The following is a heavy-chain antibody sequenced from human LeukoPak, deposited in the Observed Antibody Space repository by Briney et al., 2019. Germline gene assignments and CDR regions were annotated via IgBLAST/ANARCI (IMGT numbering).Heavy chain of an antibody. J-gene: IGHJ5*02. D-gene: IGHD1-26*01. CDR3: ARITPKTPPATRRYRFDP. CDR2: IWYGGSNK. Sequence: PGGSLRLSCAASGFTFSSYGMHWVRQAPGKGLEWVAVIWYGGSNKYYADSVKGRFTISRDNSKNTLYLQMNSLRAEDTAAYFCARITPKTPPATRRYRFDPWGQGALVTVSS. CDR1: GFTFSSYG. V-gene: IGHV3-33*08.